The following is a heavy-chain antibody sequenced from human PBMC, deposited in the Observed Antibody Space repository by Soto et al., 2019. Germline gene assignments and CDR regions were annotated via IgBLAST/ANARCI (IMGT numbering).Heavy chain of an antibody. CDR2: ITGSGHVT. J-gene: IGHJ4*02. Sequence: GGSLRLSCAASGFTFSSYSMSWVRQAPGKGLEWVSSITGSGHVTYYADSIRDRFTISRDNSKNTLYLQMYSLRAEDTALYYCGIQWVAAGTYDFWGQGTLVTVSS. CDR1: GFTFSSYS. V-gene: IGHV3-23*01. D-gene: IGHD3-10*01. CDR3: GIQWVAAGTYDF.